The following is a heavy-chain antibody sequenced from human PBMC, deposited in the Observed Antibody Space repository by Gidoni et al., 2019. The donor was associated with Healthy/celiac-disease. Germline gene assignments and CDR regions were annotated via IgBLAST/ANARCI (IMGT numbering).Heavy chain of an antibody. CDR3: ARGDATVKLYYYYGMDV. D-gene: IGHD4-17*01. CDR1: GYTFTSYY. CDR2: INPSGGST. J-gene: IGHJ6*02. V-gene: IGHV1-46*04. Sequence: QVQLVQSGAEVKKPGASVKVSCKASGYTFTSYYMHWVRQAPGQGLEWMGIINPSGGSTSYAQKLQGRVTMTRDTSTSTVYMELSSLRSEDTAVYYCARGDATVKLYYYYGMDVWGQGTTVTVSS.